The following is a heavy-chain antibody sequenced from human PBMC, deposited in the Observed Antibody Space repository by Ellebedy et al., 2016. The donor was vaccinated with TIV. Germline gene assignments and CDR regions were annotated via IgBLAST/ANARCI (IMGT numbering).Heavy chain of an antibody. J-gene: IGHJ6*02. CDR1: GFTVSSNY. CDR2: IYSGGST. Sequence: GESLKISCAASGFTVSSNYMSWVRQAPGKGLEWVSVIYSGGSTYYADSVKGRFTISRDNSKNTLYLQMNSLRAEDTAVYYCAREHPNYYYYVMDVWGQGTTVTVSS. V-gene: IGHV3-66*01. CDR3: AREHPNYYYYVMDV.